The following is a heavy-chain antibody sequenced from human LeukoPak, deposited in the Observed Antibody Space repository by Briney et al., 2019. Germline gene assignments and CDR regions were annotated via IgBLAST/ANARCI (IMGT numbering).Heavy chain of an antibody. Sequence: SETRSLTCAVYGGSFSGYYWSWIRQPPGKGLEWIGEINHSGSTNYNPSLKSRVTISVDTSKNQFSLKLSSVTAADTAVYYCARRGRGLLWFGELLYYNWFDPWGQGTLVTVSS. J-gene: IGHJ5*02. CDR1: GGSFSGYY. D-gene: IGHD3-10*01. V-gene: IGHV4-34*01. CDR3: ARRGRGLLWFGELLYYNWFDP. CDR2: INHSGST.